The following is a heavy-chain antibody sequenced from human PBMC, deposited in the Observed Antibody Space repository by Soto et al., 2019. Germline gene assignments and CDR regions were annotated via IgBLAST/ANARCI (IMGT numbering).Heavy chain of an antibody. CDR1: GFTFSSYA. V-gene: IGHV3-23*01. D-gene: IGHD2-21*02. CDR2: ISGSGGST. Sequence: EVQLLESGGGLVQPGGSLRLSCVASGFTFSSYAMSWVRQAPGKGLEWVSAISGSGGSTYYADSVKGRFTISRDNSKNTLYLQMNSLRAEDTAVYYCAKGHCGGDCLDWFDPWGQGTLVTVSS. J-gene: IGHJ5*02. CDR3: AKGHCGGDCLDWFDP.